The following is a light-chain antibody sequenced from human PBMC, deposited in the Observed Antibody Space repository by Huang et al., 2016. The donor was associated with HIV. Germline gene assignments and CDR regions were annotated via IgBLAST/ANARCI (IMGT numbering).Light chain of an antibody. V-gene: IGKV1-39*01. J-gene: IGKJ1*01. CDR2: GSS. CDR1: QSISSH. CDR3: QQSYDART. Sequence: DIQMTPSPSSLSASIGDRVTITCRASQSISSHLNWYQQKPGKAPKLLIYGSSKLQTGVPSRVSGSGAGTDFTLASSSLQPEDFATYYCQQSYDARTFGQGTKVEI.